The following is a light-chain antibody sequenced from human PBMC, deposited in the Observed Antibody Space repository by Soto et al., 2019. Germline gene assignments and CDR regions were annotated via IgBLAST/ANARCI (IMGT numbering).Light chain of an antibody. V-gene: IGKV3-20*01. CDR2: GAS. Sequence: EIVLTQSPGTLSLSPGERATLSCRASQSVSSSYLAWYQQKPGQAPRLLIYGASSRATGIPDRFSGSWSGTDFTITISRLEPEDFAVYYCQQYGSSYTFGQGNKLEIK. CDR3: QQYGSSYT. J-gene: IGKJ2*01. CDR1: QSVSSSY.